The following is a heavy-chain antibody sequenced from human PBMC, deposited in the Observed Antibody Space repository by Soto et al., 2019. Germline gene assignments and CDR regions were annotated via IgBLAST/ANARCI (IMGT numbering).Heavy chain of an antibody. CDR2: IIPIFGTA. D-gene: IGHD5-18*01. J-gene: IGHJ4*02. Sequence: SVKVSCKASGGTFSSYAISWVRQAPGQGLEWMGGIIPIFGTANYAQKFQDRVTITADKSTSTAYMELSSLRSEDTAVYYCARGAGYSYGPKSLDFDYWGQGTLVTVSS. CDR1: GGTFSSYA. V-gene: IGHV1-69*06. CDR3: ARGAGYSYGPKSLDFDY.